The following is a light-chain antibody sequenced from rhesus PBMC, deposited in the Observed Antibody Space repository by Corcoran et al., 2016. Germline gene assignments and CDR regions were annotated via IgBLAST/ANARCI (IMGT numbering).Light chain of an antibody. CDR2: EVS. CDR3: SSYAGGNTYV. Sequence: QADLTQPRSVSGSPGQSVTISCPGTSSYIGGYNYVSWYQHHPGTAPKLMIYEVSKLPSGVSDRFSGSKSSNTASLTISGLQAEDEANYYCSSYAGGNTYVFGSGTKLTVL. V-gene: IGLV2-32*02. J-gene: IGLJ6*01. CDR1: SSYIGGYNY.